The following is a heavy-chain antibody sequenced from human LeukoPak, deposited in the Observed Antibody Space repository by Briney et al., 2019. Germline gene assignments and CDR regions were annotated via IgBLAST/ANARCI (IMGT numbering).Heavy chain of an antibody. CDR1: GFTFDDYA. J-gene: IGHJ3*02. V-gene: IGHV3-74*01. Sequence: GGSLRLSCAASGFTFDDYAMHWVRQAPGKGLVWVSRINSDGSTTSYADSVKGRFTISRDNAKNTLYLQMNSLRAEDTAVYYCARVGVSTGAFDIWGQGTMVTVSS. CDR3: ARVGVSTGAFDI. CDR2: INSDGSTT. D-gene: IGHD3-10*01.